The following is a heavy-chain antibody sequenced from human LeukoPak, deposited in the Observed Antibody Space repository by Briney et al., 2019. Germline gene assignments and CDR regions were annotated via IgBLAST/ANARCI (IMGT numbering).Heavy chain of an antibody. Sequence: GGSLRLSCAASGFTFSNTAMSWVRQAPGKGLEWVSAISNNGGYTYYADSVQGRFTISRDNSKSTLCLQMNSLRAEDTAVYYCAKQLGYCSDGSCYFPYWGQGTLVTVSS. CDR1: GFTFSNTA. CDR3: AKQLGYCSDGSCYFPY. J-gene: IGHJ4*02. CDR2: ISNNGGYT. V-gene: IGHV3-23*01. D-gene: IGHD2-15*01.